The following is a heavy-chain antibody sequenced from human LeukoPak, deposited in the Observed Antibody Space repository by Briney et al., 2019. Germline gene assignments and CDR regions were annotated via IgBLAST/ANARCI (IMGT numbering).Heavy chain of an antibody. V-gene: IGHV5-10-1*01. D-gene: IGHD6-19*01. J-gene: IGHJ4*02. CDR2: IDPSDSYT. Sequence: GESLMIPSKGSGYSFTSYWISWVRQMPGKGLEWMGRIDPSDSYTNYSPSFQGHVTISADKSISTAYLQWSSLKASDTAMYYCARHTRSSGWHGNYWGQGTLVTVSS. CDR3: ARHTRSSGWHGNY. CDR1: GYSFTSYW.